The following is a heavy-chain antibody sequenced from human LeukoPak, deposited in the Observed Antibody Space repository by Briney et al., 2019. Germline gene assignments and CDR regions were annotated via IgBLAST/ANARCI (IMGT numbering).Heavy chain of an antibody. CDR1: GLTVSSTY. Sequence: GGSLRLSCAASGLTVSSTYMSWVRKAPGKGLEWVSVFYSGGATYYADSVRGRFTISRDNSKNSLYLQMDSLRAEDTAVYYCAACGDGYNYFDYWGQGILVTVSS. CDR3: AACGDGYNYFDY. D-gene: IGHD5-24*01. V-gene: IGHV3-66*01. CDR2: FYSGGAT. J-gene: IGHJ4*02.